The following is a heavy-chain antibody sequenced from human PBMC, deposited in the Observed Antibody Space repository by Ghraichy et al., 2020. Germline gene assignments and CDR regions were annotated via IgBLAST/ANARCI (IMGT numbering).Heavy chain of an antibody. J-gene: IGHJ4*02. D-gene: IGHD3-22*01. CDR2: IRHDGSNE. Sequence: GGSLRLSCAASGFIFSNHGMHWVRQAPGKGLEWVAYIRHDGSNEYYVDSVKGRFTISRDNSKNTMCLQMNSLGAEDTAVYFCARASSNYYDSSGPSFDYWGQGALVTVSS. CDR3: ARASSNYYDSSGPSFDY. V-gene: IGHV3-30*02. CDR1: GFIFSNHG.